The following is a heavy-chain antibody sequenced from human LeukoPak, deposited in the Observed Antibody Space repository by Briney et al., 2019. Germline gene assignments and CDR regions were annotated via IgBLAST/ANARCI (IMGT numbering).Heavy chain of an antibody. D-gene: IGHD6-13*01. CDR2: IWYDGSNK. CDR3: ARDGLSSSWYGGYFDY. Sequence: GGSLRLSCAASGFTFSSYGMHRVRQAPGKRLEWVAVIWYDGSNKYYADSVKGRFTISRDNSKNTLYLQMNSLRAEDTAVYYCARDGLSSSWYGGYFDYWGQGTLVTVSS. V-gene: IGHV3-33*01. CDR1: GFTFSSYG. J-gene: IGHJ4*02.